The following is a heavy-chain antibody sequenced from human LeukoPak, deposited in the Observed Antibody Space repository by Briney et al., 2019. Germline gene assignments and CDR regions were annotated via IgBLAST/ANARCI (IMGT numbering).Heavy chain of an antibody. CDR2: INSDGSST. CDR1: GFTFSSYW. D-gene: IGHD3-10*01. Sequence: GGSLRLSCAASGFTFSSYWMHWVRQVPGKGLVWVSRINSDGSSTSYADSVKGRFTISIDNAKNTLYVQMESLRPEHTAVYYCSTGSGHAFDIWGRGTMVTVSS. V-gene: IGHV3-74*01. CDR3: STGSGHAFDI. J-gene: IGHJ3*02.